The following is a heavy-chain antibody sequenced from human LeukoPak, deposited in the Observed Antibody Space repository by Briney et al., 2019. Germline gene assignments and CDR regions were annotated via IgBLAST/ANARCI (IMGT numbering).Heavy chain of an antibody. CDR1: GGSFSGYY. CDR3: ARALGTVTFAY. Sequence: SETLSLTCAVYGGSFSGYYWSWIRQPPGKGLEWIGETNHSGSTNYNPSLKSRVTISVDTSKNQFSLKLSSVTAADTAVYYCARALGTVTFAYWGQGTLVTVSS. CDR2: TNHSGST. V-gene: IGHV4-34*01. J-gene: IGHJ4*02. D-gene: IGHD4-17*01.